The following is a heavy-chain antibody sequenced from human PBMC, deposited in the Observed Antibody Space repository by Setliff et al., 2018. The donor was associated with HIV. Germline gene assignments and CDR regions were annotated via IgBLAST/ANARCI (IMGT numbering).Heavy chain of an antibody. V-gene: IGHV1-46*01. CDR2: INPSAGST. Sequence: GASVKVSCKASGYTFTKYYIHWVRQAPGQGLEWMGIINPSAGSTTYAQKFQGRVTITADKSTSTAYMELSSLRSEDTAVYYCARVPAGDSYDQSAFDYWGQGTLVTVSS. D-gene: IGHD5-18*01. CDR1: GYTFTKYY. CDR3: ARVPAGDSYDQSAFDY. J-gene: IGHJ4*02.